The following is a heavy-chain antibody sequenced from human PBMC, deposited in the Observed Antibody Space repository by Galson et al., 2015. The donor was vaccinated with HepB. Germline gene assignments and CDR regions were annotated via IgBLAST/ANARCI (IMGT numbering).Heavy chain of an antibody. CDR3: ARTVVYDYVWGSYRRFDY. CDR1: GFIFSNYV. CDR2: MNTNGGSI. V-gene: IGHV3-23*01. D-gene: IGHD3-16*02. J-gene: IGHJ4*02. Sequence: SLRLSCAASGFIFSNYVMSWVRQAPGKGLDWVSVMNTNGGSIYYADSVKGRFTISRDNSKDTLYLQMNSLRAEDTAVYYCARTVVYDYVWGSYRRFDYWGQGTLVTVSS.